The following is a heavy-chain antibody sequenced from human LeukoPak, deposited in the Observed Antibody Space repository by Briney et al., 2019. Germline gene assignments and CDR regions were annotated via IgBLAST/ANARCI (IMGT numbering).Heavy chain of an antibody. CDR2: IYYSGST. CDR3: ARGRYLTTSGGAAAGFLDY. J-gene: IGHJ4*02. D-gene: IGHD6-13*01. Sequence: PSETLSLTCTVSGGSISSSSYYWDWIRQPPGKGLEWIGSIYYSGSTYYNPSLKSRLTISVDTSKNQFSLRLTSVTAADTAVYYCARGRYLTTSGGAAAGFLDYWGQGSLVTVST. V-gene: IGHV4-39*01. CDR1: GGSISSSSYY.